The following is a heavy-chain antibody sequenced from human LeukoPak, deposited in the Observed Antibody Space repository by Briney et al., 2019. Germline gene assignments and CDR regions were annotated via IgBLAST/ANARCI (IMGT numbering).Heavy chain of an antibody. CDR3: ARDRRFGYSSGWYDY. V-gene: IGHV1-18*01. Sequence: ASVKVSCKASGYTFTTYGISWVRQAPGQGLEWMGYIITYNGNTNYAQKLQGRVTMTTDTSTSTAYMELRSLRSDDTAVYYCARDRRFGYSSGWYDYWGQGTLVTVSS. D-gene: IGHD6-19*01. J-gene: IGHJ4*02. CDR2: IITYNGNT. CDR1: GYTFTTYG.